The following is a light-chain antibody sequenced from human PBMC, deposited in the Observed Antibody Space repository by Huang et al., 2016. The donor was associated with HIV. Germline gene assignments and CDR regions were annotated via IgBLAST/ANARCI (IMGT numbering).Light chain of an antibody. Sequence: EIVLTQSPGTLSLSPGERATLSCRASQSISSTFLAWYQQKPGQAPRLLIYGASSRATGIPDRFGGRGSGTDFTLTISRLEPEDFAVYYCQQYGSSPPYTFGQGTKLEIK. V-gene: IGKV3-20*01. CDR3: QQYGSSPPYT. CDR2: GAS. CDR1: QSISSTF. J-gene: IGKJ2*01.